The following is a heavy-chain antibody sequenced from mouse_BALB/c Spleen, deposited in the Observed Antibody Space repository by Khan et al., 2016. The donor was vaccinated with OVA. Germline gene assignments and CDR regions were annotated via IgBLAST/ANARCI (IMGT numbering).Heavy chain of an antibody. CDR3: ARADYRYDGYYARDC. CDR1: GFSLSRYN. D-gene: IGHD2-14*01. Sequence: QVQLKESGPGLVAPSQSLSITCTVSGFSLSRYNIHWVRQPPGKGLEWLGMIWGGGGTDYNSTLKSRLSIRKDNSKSQVLLKMNSLQTDDTAMYYCARADYRYDGYYARDCGGQGTSVTVSS. CDR2: IWGGGGT. J-gene: IGHJ4*01. V-gene: IGHV2-6-4*01.